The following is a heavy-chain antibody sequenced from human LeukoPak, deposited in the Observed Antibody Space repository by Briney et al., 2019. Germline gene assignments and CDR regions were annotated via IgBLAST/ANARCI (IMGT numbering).Heavy chain of an antibody. CDR3: VRGGESTWS. D-gene: IGHD2-15*01. CDR1: GFTFSSHW. J-gene: IGHJ5*02. Sequence: GGSLRLSCAASGFTFSSHWMSWVRQAPGKGLEWVSAISGSGGSTYYADSVKGRFTISRDNSKNTLYLQMNSLRAEDTAVYYCVRGGESTWSWGQGTLVTVSS. V-gene: IGHV3-23*01. CDR2: ISGSGGST.